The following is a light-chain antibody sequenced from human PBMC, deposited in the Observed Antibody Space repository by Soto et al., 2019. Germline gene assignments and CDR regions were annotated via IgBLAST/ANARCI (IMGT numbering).Light chain of an antibody. CDR1: QDIRND. CDR3: QQYDNLPLT. Sequence: DIKMTQSPSSLSSSVGYRLTITCRASQDIRNDLGWYQQKPGKAPKLLIYDASNLETGVPSRFSGSGSGTDFTFTISSLQPEDIATYYCQQYDNLPLTFGGGTKVDIK. CDR2: DAS. V-gene: IGKV1-33*01. J-gene: IGKJ4*01.